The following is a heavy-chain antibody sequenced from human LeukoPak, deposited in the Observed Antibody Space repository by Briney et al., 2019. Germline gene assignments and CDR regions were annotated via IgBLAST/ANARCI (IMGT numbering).Heavy chain of an antibody. Sequence: GGSLRLSCAASGFTFSSYTMNWVRQAPGEGLEWVSSISSTSSYIYYADSVKGRFTVSRDNAKKSLYLQMNSLRAEDTAIYYCATYYYDSSAQRGDDAFDIWGQGTMVTVSS. D-gene: IGHD3-22*01. CDR3: ATYYYDSSAQRGDDAFDI. J-gene: IGHJ3*02. CDR2: ISSTSSYI. V-gene: IGHV3-21*01. CDR1: GFTFSSYT.